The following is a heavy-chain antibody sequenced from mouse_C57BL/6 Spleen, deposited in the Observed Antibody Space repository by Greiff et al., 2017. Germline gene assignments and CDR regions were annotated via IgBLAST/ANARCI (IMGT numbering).Heavy chain of an antibody. V-gene: IGHV1-82*01. D-gene: IGHD2-5*01. J-gene: IGHJ4*01. CDR3: AREDVVTYAMDY. Sequence: VQLQQSGPELVKPGASVKISCKASGYAFSSSWMNWVKQRPGKGLEWIGRIYPGDGDTNYNGKFKGKATLTADNSSSTAYMQLSSLTSEDSAVYFCAREDVVTYAMDYWGQGTSVTVSS. CDR2: IYPGDGDT. CDR1: GYAFSSSW.